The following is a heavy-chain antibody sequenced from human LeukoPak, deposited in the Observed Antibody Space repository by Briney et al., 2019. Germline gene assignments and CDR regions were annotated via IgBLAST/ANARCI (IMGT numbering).Heavy chain of an antibody. Sequence: GASLRLSCAASGFTFSNYWKHWVRQAPGKGLVWVSRINCDGNNTSYAGSVKGRFTISRDNAKITLNLQMNSLRAEDTAVYYCARDLGQYYDTSDNWFDPWGQGTLVTVSS. CDR1: GFTFSNYW. V-gene: IGHV3-74*01. CDR2: INCDGNNT. J-gene: IGHJ5*02. CDR3: ARDLGQYYDTSDNWFDP. D-gene: IGHD3-22*01.